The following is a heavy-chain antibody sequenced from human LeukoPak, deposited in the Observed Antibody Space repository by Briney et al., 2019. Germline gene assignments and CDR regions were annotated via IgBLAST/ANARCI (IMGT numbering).Heavy chain of an antibody. Sequence: SETLSLTCTVSGGSISSYYWGWIRQPPGKGLEWIGSIYYSGNTYYNPSLKSRVTISVDTSKNQFSLKLSSVTAADTAVYYCARPRQGDYYFDYWGQGTLVTVSS. CDR1: GGSISSYY. J-gene: IGHJ4*02. CDR2: IYYSGNT. CDR3: ARPRQGDYYFDY. D-gene: IGHD2-21*02. V-gene: IGHV4-39*01.